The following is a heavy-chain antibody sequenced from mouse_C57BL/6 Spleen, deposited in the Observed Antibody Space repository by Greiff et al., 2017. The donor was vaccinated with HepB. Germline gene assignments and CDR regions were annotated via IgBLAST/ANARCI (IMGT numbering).Heavy chain of an antibody. CDR3: ARLGWDGDYFDY. Sequence: EVQLQESGGGLVQPGGSLKLSCAASGFTFSDYGMAWVRQAPRKGPEWVAFISNLAYSIYYADTVTGRFTISRENAKNTLYLEMSSLRSEDTAMYYCARLGWDGDYFDYWGQGTTLTVSS. D-gene: IGHD4-1*01. CDR1: GFTFSDYG. V-gene: IGHV5-15*01. J-gene: IGHJ2*01. CDR2: ISNLAYSI.